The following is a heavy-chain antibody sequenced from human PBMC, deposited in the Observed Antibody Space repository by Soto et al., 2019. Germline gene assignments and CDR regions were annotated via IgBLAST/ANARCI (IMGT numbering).Heavy chain of an antibody. J-gene: IGHJ4*02. D-gene: IGHD3-10*01. V-gene: IGHV3-23*01. CDR3: AKDWPGTSSVTSDY. CDR2: IIHTGGVT. CDR1: GFDFSAYA. Sequence: EVHLLESGGTLIQPGGSLRLSCAASGFDFSAYAMTWVRQAPGQGLEWVSSIIHTGGVTYYAGSVKGRCTISRDNFKNILYLQITSLGADDTAMYYCAKDWPGTSSVTSDYWGQGTLVTVSS.